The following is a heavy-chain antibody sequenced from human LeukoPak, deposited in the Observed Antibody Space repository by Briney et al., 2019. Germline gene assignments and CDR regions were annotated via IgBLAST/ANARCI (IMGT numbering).Heavy chain of an antibody. D-gene: IGHD2-2*01. CDR3: VRDAPRDCRSMSCSAGGFDY. V-gene: IGHV3-30*04. Sequence: PGRSLRLSCAASGFTFISSAMHWVRQAPGKGLEWVAVISYDGSTQHYADSVKGRFIISRDNSKNTLNLQMNSLRAEDTAVHYCVRDAPRDCRSMSCSAGGFDYWGQGALVTVSS. CDR1: GFTFISSA. J-gene: IGHJ4*02. CDR2: ISYDGSTQ.